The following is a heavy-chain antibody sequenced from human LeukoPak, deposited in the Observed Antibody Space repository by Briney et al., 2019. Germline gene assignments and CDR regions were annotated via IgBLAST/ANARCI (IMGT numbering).Heavy chain of an antibody. CDR2: ISTYNGDT. CDR3: AREMIYCSGGSCYFHFDY. Sequence: GASVKVSCKASGYTFTSYGIRWVRQAPGQGLEWMGWISTYNGDTNYAQKLQGRVTMTTDTSTSTAYMALRSLRSDDTAVYYCAREMIYCSGGSCYFHFDYWGQGTLVTVSS. V-gene: IGHV1-18*01. J-gene: IGHJ4*02. CDR1: GYTFTSYG. D-gene: IGHD2-15*01.